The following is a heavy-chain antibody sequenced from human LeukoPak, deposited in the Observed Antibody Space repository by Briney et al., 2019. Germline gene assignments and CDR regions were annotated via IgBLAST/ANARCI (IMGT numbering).Heavy chain of an antibody. CDR3: ARENYDYHDAFDI. D-gene: IGHD5-12*01. CDR2: VYSGSGT. V-gene: IGHV3-66*01. J-gene: IGHJ3*02. CDR1: GFTVSCIY. Sequence: GGSLRLSCAASGFTVSCIYMSWVRQAPGKGLEWVSIVYSGSGTYYADSVKGRFTISRDNSKNTLYLQMNSLRPEDAAVYYCARENYDYHDAFDIWGQGTMVTVSS.